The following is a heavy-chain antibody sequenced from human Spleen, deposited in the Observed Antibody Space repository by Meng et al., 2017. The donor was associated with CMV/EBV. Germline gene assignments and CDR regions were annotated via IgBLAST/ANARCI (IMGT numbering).Heavy chain of an antibody. CDR3: ARDPNYFNWFDP. V-gene: IGHV1-46*01. J-gene: IGHJ5*02. D-gene: IGHD1-7*01. Sequence: ASVKVSCKASGYTFSTYNMHWVRQAPGQGLEWMGIINPSGGSTTYAQKFQGRVTMTRDTSTSTVYMALRFLRSEDTAVYFCARDPNYFNWFDPWGQGTLVTVSS. CDR2: INPSGGST. CDR1: GYTFSTYN.